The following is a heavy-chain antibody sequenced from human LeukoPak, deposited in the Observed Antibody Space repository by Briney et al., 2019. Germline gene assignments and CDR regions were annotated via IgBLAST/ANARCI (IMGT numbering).Heavy chain of an antibody. CDR1: GVTFNTYW. CDR2: INNDGSDM. J-gene: IGHJ4*02. Sequence: QPGGSLRLSCAASGVTFNTYWMHWVRQAPGKGLVWVSRINNDGSDMSYAYSVKGRFTISRDNAKNTLYLQMNSLRVEDTAVYYCARVFHLIDHWGQGTLVTVSS. V-gene: IGHV3-74*01. CDR3: ARVFHLIDH.